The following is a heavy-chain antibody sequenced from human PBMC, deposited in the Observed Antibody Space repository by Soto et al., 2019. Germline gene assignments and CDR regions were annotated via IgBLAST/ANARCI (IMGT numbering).Heavy chain of an antibody. J-gene: IGHJ4*02. D-gene: IGHD5-12*01. CDR3: AILPVQVATGAWDFDY. CDR1: GGSFSGYY. V-gene: IGHV4-34*01. CDR2: INHRGST. Sequence: SETLSLTCAVYGGSFSGYYWSWIRQPPGKGLEWIGEINHRGSTNYNPSLKSRVTISVDTSKNQFSLKLSSVTAADTAVYYCAILPVQVATGAWDFDYWGQGTRVTVSS.